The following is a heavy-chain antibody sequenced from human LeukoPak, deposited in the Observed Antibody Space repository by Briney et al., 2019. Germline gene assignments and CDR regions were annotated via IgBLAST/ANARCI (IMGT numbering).Heavy chain of an antibody. CDR3: AGDRFGRGGAFDI. V-gene: IGHV3-64*01. CDR2: ISSNGGST. J-gene: IGHJ3*02. D-gene: IGHD3-16*01. CDR1: GFTFSSYA. Sequence: GGSLRLSCAASGFTFSSYAMHWVRQAPGKGLEYVSAISSNGGSTYYANSVKGRFTISRDNAKNSLYLQINSLRAEDTAVYYCAGDRFGRGGAFDIWGQGTMVTVSS.